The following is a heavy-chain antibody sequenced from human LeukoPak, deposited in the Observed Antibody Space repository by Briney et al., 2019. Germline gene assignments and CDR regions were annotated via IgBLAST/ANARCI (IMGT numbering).Heavy chain of an antibody. J-gene: IGHJ3*02. CDR2: IWSDGSNR. CDR3: ARDPWSGTYSGGEDI. D-gene: IGHD3-16*01. V-gene: IGHV3-33*01. Sequence: PGGSLRLSCTTSGFTFNTHGMHWVRQAPGKGPEWVAVIWSDGSNRYYADSVKGRFTISRDNSRNMLCLQMNSLRAEDTAVYYCARDPWSGTYSGGEDIWGQGTTVTVSS. CDR1: GFTFNTHG.